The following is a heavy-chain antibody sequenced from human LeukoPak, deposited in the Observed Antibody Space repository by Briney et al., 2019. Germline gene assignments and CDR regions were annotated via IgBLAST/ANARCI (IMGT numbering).Heavy chain of an antibody. CDR1: GYTFTGYY. V-gene: IGHV1-2*02. CDR2: INPNSGGT. J-gene: IGHJ6*03. CDR3: ARVLVSTGTGYYYYYMDV. Sequence: ASVKVSCKASGYTFTGYYMHWVRQAPGQGLEWMGWINPNSGGTNYAQKFQGRVTMTRDTPISTAYMELSRLRSDDTAVYYCARVLVSTGTGYYYYYMDVWGKGTTVTVSS. D-gene: IGHD2-8*02.